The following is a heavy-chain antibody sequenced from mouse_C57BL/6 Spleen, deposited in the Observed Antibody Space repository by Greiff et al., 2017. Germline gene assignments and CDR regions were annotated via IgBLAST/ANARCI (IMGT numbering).Heavy chain of an antibody. CDR2: IDPSDSYT. Sequence: QVQLQQPGAELVMPGASVKLSCKASGYTFTSYWMHWVKQRPGQGLEWIGEIDPSDSYTNYNQKFKGKSTLTVDKSSSTAYMQLSSLTSEDSAVYYCARSIGYNSYWGQGTTLTVSS. CDR3: ARSIGYNSY. J-gene: IGHJ2*01. CDR1: GYTFTSYW. V-gene: IGHV1-69*01. D-gene: IGHD2-2*01.